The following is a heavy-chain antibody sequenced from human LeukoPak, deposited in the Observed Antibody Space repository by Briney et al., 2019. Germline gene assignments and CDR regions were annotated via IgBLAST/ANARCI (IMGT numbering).Heavy chain of an antibody. CDR2: INHSGST. D-gene: IGHD3-22*01. J-gene: IGHJ1*01. CDR1: GGSFIGYY. CDR3: AHSSDYQQY. Sequence: PSETLSLTCAVYGGSFIGYYWSWFRQPPGKGLEWIGEINHSGSTDYNPSLKSRVTISVDTSKNQVSVKLSSVTVADTAVYYCAHSSDYQQYLGQGTLVTVSS. V-gene: IGHV4-34*01.